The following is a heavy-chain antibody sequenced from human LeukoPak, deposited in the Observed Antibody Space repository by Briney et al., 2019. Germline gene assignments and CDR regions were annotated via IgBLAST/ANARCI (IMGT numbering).Heavy chain of an antibody. CDR1: GYTFTDYY. V-gene: IGHV1-2*06. CDR3: AIAGLYYDFWSGYHFFDP. D-gene: IGHD3-3*01. Sequence: ASVKVSCKASGYTFTDYYVHWVRQAPGQGPEWMGRISPNSGGTNYAQKFQGRVTMTRDTSISTAYMELSRLRSDDTAVYYCAIAGLYYDFWSGYHFFDPWGQGTLVTVSS. J-gene: IGHJ5*02. CDR2: ISPNSGGT.